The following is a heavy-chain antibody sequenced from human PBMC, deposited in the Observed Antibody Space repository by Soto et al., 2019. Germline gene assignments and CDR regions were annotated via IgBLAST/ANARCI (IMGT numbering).Heavy chain of an antibody. Sequence: QVQLVESGGGVVQPGRSLRLSCAASGFTFSNYAIHWVSQAPGKGLECVAVISYDGSNKYYADSVKGRFTISRDNSKNTLYLQMNSLRPEDTAVYYCAKGTWGVTAATMDVWGQGTTVTVSS. CDR2: ISYDGSNK. CDR3: AKGTWGVTAATMDV. J-gene: IGHJ6*02. D-gene: IGHD2-21*02. V-gene: IGHV3-30*18. CDR1: GFTFSNYA.